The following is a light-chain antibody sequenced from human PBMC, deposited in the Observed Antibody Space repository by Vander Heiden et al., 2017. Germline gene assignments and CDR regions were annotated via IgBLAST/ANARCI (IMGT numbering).Light chain of an antibody. CDR2: LGS. J-gene: IGKJ2*01. V-gene: IGKV2-28*01. CDR1: QSLLHSNGYNY. Sequence: DIVMTQSPVSLPITPGEPASLSCRSTQSLLHSNGYNYLDWYLQKPGQSPQLLIYLGSNRASGVPDRFSGSGSGTDFTLKISRVEAEDVGVYYCMQALQTPYTFGQGTKLEIK. CDR3: MQALQTPYT.